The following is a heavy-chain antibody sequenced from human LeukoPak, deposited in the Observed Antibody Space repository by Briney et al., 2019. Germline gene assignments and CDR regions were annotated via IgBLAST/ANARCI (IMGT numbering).Heavy chain of an antibody. CDR1: GFIFSNYA. V-gene: IGHV3-23*01. J-gene: IGHJ4*02. D-gene: IGHD3-9*01. CDR2: ISGRSNNT. CDR3: AKWGDYDVLTGYYVSDF. Sequence: GASLRLSCAASGFIFSNYAMYWVRQAPGEGLEWVSAISGRSNNTYYADSVKGRFTISRDSSKNTLYLQMNSLRADDTAVYYYAKWGDYDVLTGYYVSDFWGQGTLVTVSS.